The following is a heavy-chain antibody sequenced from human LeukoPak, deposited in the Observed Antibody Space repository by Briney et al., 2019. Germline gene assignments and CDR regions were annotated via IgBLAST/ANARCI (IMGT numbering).Heavy chain of an antibody. J-gene: IGHJ4*02. CDR1: GFTFSSYT. CDR2: ITDSSSSM. V-gene: IGHV3-21*01. D-gene: IGHD1-26*01. Sequence: GGSLRLSCAASGFTFSSYTMNWVRQAPGKGLEWVSSITDSSSSMYYADSVKGRFTISRDNAKNSLYLQMNSLRAEDTAVYYCARDILGATTSLWGQGTLVIVSS. CDR3: ARDILGATTSL.